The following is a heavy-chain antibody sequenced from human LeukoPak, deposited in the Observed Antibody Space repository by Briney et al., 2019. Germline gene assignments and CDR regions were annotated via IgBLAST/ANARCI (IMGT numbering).Heavy chain of an antibody. J-gene: IGHJ4*02. CDR2: INPSGGST. CDR1: GYTFTSYY. Sequence: ASVKVSCKASGYTFTSYYMHWVRQAPGQGLEWMGIINPSGGSTSYAQKFQGRVTMTRETSTSTVYMELSSLRSEDTAVYYCARVGHGSGSYYSFDYWGQGTLVTVSS. D-gene: IGHD3-10*01. V-gene: IGHV1-46*01. CDR3: ARVGHGSGSYYSFDY.